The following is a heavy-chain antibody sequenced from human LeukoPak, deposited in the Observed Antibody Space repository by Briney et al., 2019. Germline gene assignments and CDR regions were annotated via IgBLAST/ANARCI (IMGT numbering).Heavy chain of an antibody. Sequence: SETLSLTCAVYGGSFSGYYWSRIRQPPGKGLEWIGEINHSGSSNYNPSLKSRVTISVDTSKNQFSLKLSSVTAADTAVYYCARGEDGDYYFQHWGQGTLVTVSS. V-gene: IGHV4-34*01. D-gene: IGHD4-17*01. J-gene: IGHJ1*01. CDR1: GGSFSGYY. CDR3: ARGEDGDYYFQH. CDR2: INHSGSS.